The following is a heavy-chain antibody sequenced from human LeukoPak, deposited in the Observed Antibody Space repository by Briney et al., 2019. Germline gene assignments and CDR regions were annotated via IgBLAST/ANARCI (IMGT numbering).Heavy chain of an antibody. D-gene: IGHD4-11*01. J-gene: IGHJ4*02. CDR3: AKEGYSNYLDY. Sequence: PGGSLRLSCAAAGFTFSSYAMSWVRQAPGKGLEWVSAISGSGGSTYYADSLKGRYTISRDNSNNTLYLQMNSRRAEDTAVYYYAKEGYSNYLDYWGQGTLVTVSS. CDR1: GFTFSSYA. CDR2: ISGSGGST. V-gene: IGHV3-23*01.